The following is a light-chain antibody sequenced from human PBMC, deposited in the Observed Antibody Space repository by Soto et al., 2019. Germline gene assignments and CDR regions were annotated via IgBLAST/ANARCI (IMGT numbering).Light chain of an antibody. CDR1: QSIAKS. CDR2: SAS. Sequence: DIQMTQSPSSLSASVGDRVTITCRASQSIAKSLDWYQQKPGKAPKLLIHSASTRQSGVPARFSGGGTGTDFTLTISSLQPEDFAAYYCQQCYSTPRTFGQGTKVDIK. J-gene: IGKJ1*01. V-gene: IGKV1-39*01. CDR3: QQCYSTPRT.